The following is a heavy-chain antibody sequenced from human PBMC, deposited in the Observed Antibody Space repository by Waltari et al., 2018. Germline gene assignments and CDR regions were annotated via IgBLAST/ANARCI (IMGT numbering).Heavy chain of an antibody. CDR1: GDSMSSNSW. Sequence: QLQLQESGPGLVKPSGTLSLTCTVSGDSMSSNSWWSWVRQAPETGLVWIGQSHRSGKTNYNPSLESRVTISIDTANNQFSLKVTSTTAADTAVYYCARDRGRGLYLDSWGQGTLVTVSP. CDR3: ARDRGRGLYLDS. CDR2: SHRSGKT. J-gene: IGHJ4*02. V-gene: IGHV4-4*02. D-gene: IGHD2-15*01.